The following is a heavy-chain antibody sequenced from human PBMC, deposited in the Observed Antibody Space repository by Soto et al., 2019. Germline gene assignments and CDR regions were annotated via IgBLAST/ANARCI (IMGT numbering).Heavy chain of an antibody. J-gene: IGHJ6*02. CDR2: IYYSGST. CDR1: GGSISSYY. Sequence: SETLSLTCTVSGGSISSYYWSWIRQPLGKGLEWIGYIYYSGSTNYNPSLKSRVTISVDTSKNQFSLKLSSVTAADTAVYYCARSRPNYYYYYGMDVWGQGTTVTVS. V-gene: IGHV4-59*01. CDR3: ARSRPNYYYYYGMDV.